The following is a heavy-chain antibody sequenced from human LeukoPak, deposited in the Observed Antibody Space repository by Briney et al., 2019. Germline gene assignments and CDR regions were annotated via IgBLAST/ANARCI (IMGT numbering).Heavy chain of an antibody. CDR2: INPNSGGT. Sequence: ASVKVSCKASGYTFTGYYMHWVRQVPGQGLEWMGWINPNSGGTNYAQKFQGRVTMTRDTSISTAYMELSRLRSDDTAVYYCARDDYGDYDRGVYYYMDVWGKGTTVTVSS. D-gene: IGHD4-17*01. V-gene: IGHV1-2*02. J-gene: IGHJ6*03. CDR1: GYTFTGYY. CDR3: ARDDYGDYDRGVYYYMDV.